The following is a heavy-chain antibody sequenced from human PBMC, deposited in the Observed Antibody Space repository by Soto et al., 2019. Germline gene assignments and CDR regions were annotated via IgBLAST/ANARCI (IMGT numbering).Heavy chain of an antibody. CDR2: IGGSGGNT. V-gene: IGHV3-23*01. D-gene: IGHD4-4*01. J-gene: IGHJ4*02. Sequence: EVQLLEAGGGLVQPGGSLRLSCAASGFIFNAYAMTWVRQAPGKGLEWVSAIGGSGGNTYYAASVKGRFTISRDNSKDTVDLEMTRLRVDDTAVYFCARVASDYINSADHWGQGSLVTVSS. CDR3: ARVASDYINSADH. CDR1: GFIFNAYA.